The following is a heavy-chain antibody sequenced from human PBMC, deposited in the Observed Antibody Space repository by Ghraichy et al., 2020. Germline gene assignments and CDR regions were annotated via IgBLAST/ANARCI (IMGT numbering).Heavy chain of an antibody. J-gene: IGHJ5*02. V-gene: IGHV3-7*03. CDR3: AREPRIAVAGYNWFDP. D-gene: IGHD6-19*01. CDR1: GFTFSSYW. CDR2: IKQDGSEK. Sequence: GGSLRLSCAASGFTFSSYWMSWVRQAPGKGLEWVANIKQDGSEKYYVDSVKGRFTISRDNAKNSLYLQMNSLRAEDTAVYYCAREPRIAVAGYNWFDPWGQGTLVTVSS.